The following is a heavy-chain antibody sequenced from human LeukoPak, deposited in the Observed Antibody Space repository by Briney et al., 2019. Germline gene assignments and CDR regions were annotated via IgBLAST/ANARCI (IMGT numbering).Heavy chain of an antibody. Sequence: PWGSLRLSCAASGFTFSSYEMNWVRQAPGRGLEWVSYISSSGSTIYYADSVKGRFTISRDNAKNSLYLQMNSLRAEDTAVYYCARDDLSGSYYDYWGQGTLVTVSS. CDR1: GFTFSSYE. CDR2: ISSSGSTI. CDR3: ARDDLSGSYYDY. D-gene: IGHD1-26*01. J-gene: IGHJ4*02. V-gene: IGHV3-48*03.